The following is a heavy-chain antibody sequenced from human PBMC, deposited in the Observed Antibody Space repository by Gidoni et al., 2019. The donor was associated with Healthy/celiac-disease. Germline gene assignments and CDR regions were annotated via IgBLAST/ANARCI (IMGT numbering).Heavy chain of an antibody. CDR1: GFTFSSYA. J-gene: IGHJ5*02. D-gene: IGHD1-26*01. CDR3: ARDSVEGAIHFFDP. Sequence: QVQLVESGGGVVQPGRSLRLSCAASGFTFSSYAMHWVRQAPGTGLEWVAVISYDGSNKYYADSVKGRFTISRDNSKNTLYLQMNSLRAEDTAVYYCARDSVEGAIHFFDPWGQGTLVTVSS. V-gene: IGHV3-30*04. CDR2: ISYDGSNK.